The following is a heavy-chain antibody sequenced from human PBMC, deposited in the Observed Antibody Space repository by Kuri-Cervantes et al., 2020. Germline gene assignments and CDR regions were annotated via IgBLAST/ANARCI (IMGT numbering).Heavy chain of an antibody. J-gene: IGHJ3*02. Sequence: SETLSLTCTASGGSISSNSHYWGWIRQPPGKGLEWIGSIYYSGSTYYNPSPKSRVTISVDTSKNQFSLKLSSVTAADTAVYYCARRYYGSDAFDIWGQGTMVTVSS. CDR1: GGSISSNSHY. CDR2: IYYSGST. V-gene: IGHV4-39*01. CDR3: ARRYYGSDAFDI. D-gene: IGHD3-10*01.